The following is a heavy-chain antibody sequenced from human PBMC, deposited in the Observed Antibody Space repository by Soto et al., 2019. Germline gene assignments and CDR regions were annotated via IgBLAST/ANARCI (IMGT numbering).Heavy chain of an antibody. V-gene: IGHV1-18*04. CDR1: GYTFTGYY. Sequence: ASVKVSCKASGYTFTGYYMHWVRQAPGQGLEWMGWISAYNGNTNYPQKLQGRVTMTTDTSTSTAYMELRSLRSDDTAVYYCARGRSAMITSYYGMDVWGQGTTVTVSS. CDR2: ISAYNGNT. D-gene: IGHD3-16*01. CDR3: ARGRSAMITSYYGMDV. J-gene: IGHJ6*02.